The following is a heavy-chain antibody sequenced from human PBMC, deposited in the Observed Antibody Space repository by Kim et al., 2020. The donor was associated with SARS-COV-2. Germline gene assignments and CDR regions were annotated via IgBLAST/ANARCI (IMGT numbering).Heavy chain of an antibody. D-gene: IGHD1-26*01. Sequence: GGSLRLSCAASGFTFSSYGMHWVRQAPGKGLEWVAVIWYDGSNKYYADSVKGRFTISRDNSKNTLYLQMNSLRAEDTAVYYCARDKLKAASGSYVSGGTFDYWGQEPWSPSPQ. J-gene: IGHJ4*01. CDR3: ARDKLKAASGSYVSGGTFDY. V-gene: IGHV3-33*01. CDR1: GFTFSSYG. CDR2: IWYDGSNK.